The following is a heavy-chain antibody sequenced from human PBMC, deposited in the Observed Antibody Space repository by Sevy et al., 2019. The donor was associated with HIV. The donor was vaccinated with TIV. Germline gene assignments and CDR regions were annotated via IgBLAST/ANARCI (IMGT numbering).Heavy chain of an antibody. D-gene: IGHD3-10*01. CDR3: AKDHNLWSEGGFLHH. V-gene: IGHV3-30*18. CDR1: GFTFSSYA. CDR2: ISYDGNNK. Sequence: GGSLRLSCAASGFTFSSYAIHWVRQTPGKGLEWVAVISYDGNNKYYADSVKGRFTVSRDNSKITLYAQMNSLRAEDTAVYYCAKDHNLWSEGGFLHHWGQGTLVTVSS. J-gene: IGHJ1*01.